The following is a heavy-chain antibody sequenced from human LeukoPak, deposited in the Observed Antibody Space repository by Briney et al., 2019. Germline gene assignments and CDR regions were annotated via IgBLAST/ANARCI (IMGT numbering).Heavy chain of an antibody. CDR1: GGTFSSYA. V-gene: IGHV1-69*13. CDR3: ARETTVTTWYFDL. Sequence: RASVKVSCKASGGTFSSYAISWVRQAPGQGLEWMGGIIPIFGTANYAQKFQGRVTITADESTSTAYMELSSLGSEDTAVYYCARETTVTTWYFDLWGRGTLVTVSS. J-gene: IGHJ2*01. D-gene: IGHD4-17*01. CDR2: IIPIFGTA.